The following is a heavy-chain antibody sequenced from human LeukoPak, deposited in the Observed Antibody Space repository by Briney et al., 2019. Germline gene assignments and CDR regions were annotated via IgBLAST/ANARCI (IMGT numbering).Heavy chain of an antibody. CDR3: AREAHYYDSSGYTI. CDR2: IYYSGST. V-gene: IGHV4-39*02. Sequence: SETLSLTCTVSGGSISSSSYYWGWIRQPPGKGLEWIGSIYYSGSTYYNPSLKSRVTISVDTSKNQFSLKLSSVTAADTAVYYCAREAHYYDSSGYTIWGQGTLVTVSS. D-gene: IGHD3-22*01. CDR1: GGSISSSSYY. J-gene: IGHJ4*02.